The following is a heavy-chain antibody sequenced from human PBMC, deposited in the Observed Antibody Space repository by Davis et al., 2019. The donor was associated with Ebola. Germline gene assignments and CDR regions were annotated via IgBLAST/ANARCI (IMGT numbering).Heavy chain of an antibody. CDR2: ISGSGGST. CDR1: GFTFSSYA. D-gene: IGHD5-18*01. CDR3: AKDRLGYSYGPLYYFDY. Sequence: GESLKISCAASGFTFSSYAMTWVRQAPGKGLEWVSAISGSGGSTYYADSVKGRFTISRDNSKNTLYLQMNSLRAEDTAVYYCAKDRLGYSYGPLYYFDYWGQGTLVTVS. J-gene: IGHJ4*02. V-gene: IGHV3-23*01.